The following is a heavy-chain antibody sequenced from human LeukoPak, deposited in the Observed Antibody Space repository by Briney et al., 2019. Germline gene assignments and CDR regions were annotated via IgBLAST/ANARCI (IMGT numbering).Heavy chain of an antibody. CDR1: GYTFTSYY. V-gene: IGHV1-46*01. CDR3: FVGLDKREFDY. D-gene: IGHD3-16*01. Sequence: ASVKVSCTASGYTFTSYYMHWVRQAPGQGLEWMGIINPSGGSTSYAQKFQGRVTMTRDTSTSTVYMELSSLRSEDTAVYYCFVGLDKREFDYWGQGTLVTVSS. J-gene: IGHJ4*02. CDR2: INPSGGST.